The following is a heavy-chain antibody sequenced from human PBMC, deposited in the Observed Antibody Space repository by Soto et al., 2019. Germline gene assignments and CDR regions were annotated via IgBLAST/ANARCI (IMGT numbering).Heavy chain of an antibody. D-gene: IGHD1-26*01. CDR1: GSTFTSYY. J-gene: IGHJ6*02. V-gene: IGHV1-46*01. CDR3: ARDRGIVGATNYYYGMDV. CDR2: INPSGGTS. Sequence: GASVKVSCKASGSTFTSYYIHWVRHAPGQGLEWMGVINPSGGTSTSAQKFQGRVTMTTDTSTSTASLELSSLRSKDTAVYYCARDRGIVGATNYYYGMDVWGQGTTVTVPS.